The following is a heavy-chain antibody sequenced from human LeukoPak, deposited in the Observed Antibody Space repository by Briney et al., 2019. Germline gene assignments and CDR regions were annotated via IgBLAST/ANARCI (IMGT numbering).Heavy chain of an antibody. CDR3: AKDARGGPNWFDP. V-gene: IGHV3-30*02. J-gene: IGHJ5*02. Sequence: GGSLRLSCAASGFTFSSYGMHRVRQAPGKGLEWVAFIRYDGSNKYYADSVKGRFTISRDNSKNTLYLQMNSLRAEDTAVYYCAKDARGGPNWFDPWGQGTLVTVSS. D-gene: IGHD2-15*01. CDR1: GFTFSSYG. CDR2: IRYDGSNK.